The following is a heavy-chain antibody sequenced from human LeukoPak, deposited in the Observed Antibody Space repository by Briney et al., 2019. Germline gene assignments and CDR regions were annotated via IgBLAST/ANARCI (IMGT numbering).Heavy chain of an antibody. CDR2: ISWNSGSI. Sequence: GGSLRLSCAASGFTFDDYAMHWVRQAPGKGLERVSGISWNSGSIGYADSVKGRFTISRDNAKNSLYLQMNSLRAEDTALYYCAKGGWELLSAYDYWGQGTLVTVSS. V-gene: IGHV3-9*01. CDR1: GFTFDDYA. D-gene: IGHD1-26*01. CDR3: AKGGWELLSAYDY. J-gene: IGHJ4*02.